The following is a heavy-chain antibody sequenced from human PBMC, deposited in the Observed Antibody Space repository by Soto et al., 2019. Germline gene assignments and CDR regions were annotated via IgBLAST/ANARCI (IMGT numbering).Heavy chain of an antibody. J-gene: IGHJ4*02. CDR2: IWYDGSNK. CDR1: GFTFSSYG. V-gene: IGHV3-33*01. CDR3: AREKPESAMVSLLFDY. Sequence: GGSLRLSCAASGFTFSSYGMHWVRQAPGKGLEWVAVIWYDGSNKYYADSVKGRFTISRDNSKNTLYLQMNSLRAEDTAVYYCAREKPESAMVSLLFDYWGQGTLVTVSS. D-gene: IGHD5-18*01.